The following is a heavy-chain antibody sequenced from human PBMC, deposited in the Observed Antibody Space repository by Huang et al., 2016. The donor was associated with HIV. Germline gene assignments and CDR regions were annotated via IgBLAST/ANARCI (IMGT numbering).Heavy chain of an antibody. Sequence: EVQLVQSGAEVKKPGESLRISCKGSGYNFSSHWIGWVRQIPGKGLEWMGCCYPAKSDARYRPAFEGRITISVDKSVDTAYLQWSRLRASDSAMYFCTRHQMATIYSSNFDFWGQGTLVTVSS. CDR2: CYPAKSDA. CDR3: TRHQMATIYSSNFDF. V-gene: IGHV5-51*01. J-gene: IGHJ4*02. CDR1: GYNFSSHW. D-gene: IGHD5-12*01.